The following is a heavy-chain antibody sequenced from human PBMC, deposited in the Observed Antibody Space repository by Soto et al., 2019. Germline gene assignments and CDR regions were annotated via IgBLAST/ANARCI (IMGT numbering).Heavy chain of an antibody. Sequence: SATLSLTGTVSCGSIISYYWIWIRQHPGKGLEWIGYIYYSGSTYYNPSLKSRVTISVDTSKNQFSLKLSSVTAADTAVYYCARDRECSGGTCYNYFDYWGQGTLVTVS. J-gene: IGHJ4*02. D-gene: IGHD2-15*01. CDR3: ARDRECSGGTCYNYFDY. V-gene: IGHV4-31*03. CDR2: IYYSGST. CDR1: CGSIISYY.